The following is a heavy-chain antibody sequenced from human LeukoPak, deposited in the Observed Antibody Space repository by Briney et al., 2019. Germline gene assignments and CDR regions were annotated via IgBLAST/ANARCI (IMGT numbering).Heavy chain of an antibody. D-gene: IGHD6-13*01. J-gene: IGHJ5*02. CDR1: GGSISSGGYY. Sequence: PSETLSLTCTVSGGSISSGGYYWSWIRQHPGKDLEWIGYIYYSGSTYYNPSLKSRVTISVDTSKNQFSLKLSSVTAADTAVYYCASSYSSSWYWGENNWFDPWGQGTLVTVSS. CDR3: ASSYSSSWYWGENNWFDP. CDR2: IYYSGST. V-gene: IGHV4-31*03.